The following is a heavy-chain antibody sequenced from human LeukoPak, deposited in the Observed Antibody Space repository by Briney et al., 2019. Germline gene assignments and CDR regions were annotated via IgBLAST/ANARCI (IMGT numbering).Heavy chain of an antibody. J-gene: IGHJ4*02. V-gene: IGHV4-61*02. Sequence: SQTLSLTCTVSGGSISSGSYYWSWIRQPAGKGLEWIGRIYTSGSTNYNPSLKSRVTISVDTSKNQFSLKLSSVTAADTAVYYCASEGIAARNFDCWGQGTLVTVSS. CDR1: GGSISSGSYY. CDR3: ASEGIAARNFDC. D-gene: IGHD6-6*01. CDR2: IYTSGST.